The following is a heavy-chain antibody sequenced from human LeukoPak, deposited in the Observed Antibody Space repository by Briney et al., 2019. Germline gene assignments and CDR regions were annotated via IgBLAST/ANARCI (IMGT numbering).Heavy chain of an antibody. Sequence: GSSVKVSCKASGGTFSSYAISWVRQAPGQGLEWMGWSSTYNSNTKYAQKVEGRVTMTTDTSTSTAYLQLNSLASADTAVYFCARENIMIGVIGQGTAFDIWGQGTMVTVSS. D-gene: IGHD3-22*01. CDR2: SSTYNSNT. CDR3: ARENIMIGVIGQGTAFDI. V-gene: IGHV1-18*01. J-gene: IGHJ3*02. CDR1: GGTFSSYA.